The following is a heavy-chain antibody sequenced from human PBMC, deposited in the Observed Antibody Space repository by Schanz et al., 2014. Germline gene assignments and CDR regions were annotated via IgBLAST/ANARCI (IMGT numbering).Heavy chain of an antibody. D-gene: IGHD5-12*01. V-gene: IGHV1-18*01. CDR2: ISAYNGNT. CDR3: ARAYGGYDPEGALDY. J-gene: IGHJ4*03. Sequence: QVQLVQSGAEVKKPGSSVKVSCKASGVTFSSYSISWVRQAPGQGLEWMGWISAYNGNTNYAQKLQGRVTMTTDTSTSTAYMKLRAVRSDDTAVYYGARAYGGYDPEGALDYWGQGTMVTVSS. CDR1: GVTFSSYS.